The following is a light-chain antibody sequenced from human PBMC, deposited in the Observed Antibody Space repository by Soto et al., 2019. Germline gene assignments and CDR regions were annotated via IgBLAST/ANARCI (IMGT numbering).Light chain of an antibody. CDR1: QGLSSY. CDR3: LSGHSRP. J-gene: IGKJ4*01. Sequence: DIQMTQSPSSVSASVGDRVTITCRASQGLSSYLAWYQQKPGKAPKLLIYAASNLQSGVPSRFSGSGSGTDFTLTISSLQPEDFATHFCLSGHSRPFGGGTKVEIK. V-gene: IGKV1-12*02. CDR2: AAS.